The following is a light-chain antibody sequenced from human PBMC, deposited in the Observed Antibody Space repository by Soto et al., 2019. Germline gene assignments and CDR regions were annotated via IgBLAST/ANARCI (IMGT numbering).Light chain of an antibody. V-gene: IGKV1-5*01. CDR3: QQYNSYSL. CDR1: QSISSW. Sequence: DIQMTQSPSTLSASVGDRVTITCRASQSISSWLAWYQQKPGKAPKLLIYDASSLESGVPSRFSGSGSGTEFTLTIRSLQADDFATYYCQQYNSYSLLGPGTNVDI. J-gene: IGKJ3*01. CDR2: DAS.